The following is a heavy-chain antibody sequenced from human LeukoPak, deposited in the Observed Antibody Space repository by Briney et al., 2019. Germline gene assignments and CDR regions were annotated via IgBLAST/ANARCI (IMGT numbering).Heavy chain of an antibody. CDR1: GFTFSTYG. Sequence: GGSLRLSCAASGFTFSTYGMHWVRQAPGKGLEWVSYISTTGSSIYYADSVKGRFTISRDNAKNSLYLQMNSLRAEDTAVYYCAKGQWLRFSPYDYWGQGTLVTVSS. J-gene: IGHJ4*02. D-gene: IGHD5-12*01. V-gene: IGHV3-48*01. CDR3: AKGQWLRFSPYDY. CDR2: ISTTGSSI.